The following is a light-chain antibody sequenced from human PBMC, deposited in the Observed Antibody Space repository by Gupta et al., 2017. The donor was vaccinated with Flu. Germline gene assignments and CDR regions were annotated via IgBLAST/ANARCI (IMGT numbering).Light chain of an antibody. CDR3: QQCGTSSWT. CDR2: GSS. Sequence: ERATLSCRTSQSVSNSSLGWYQQKPGQAPRLLIYGSSNRATDIPDRVSGSGSGTDFTLTISRLEPEDFAVYYCQQCGTSSWTFGQGTKVEAK. CDR1: QSVSNSS. V-gene: IGKV3-20*01. J-gene: IGKJ1*01.